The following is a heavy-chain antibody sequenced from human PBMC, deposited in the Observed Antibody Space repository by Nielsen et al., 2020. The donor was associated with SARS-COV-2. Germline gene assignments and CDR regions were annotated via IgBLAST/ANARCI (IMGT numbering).Heavy chain of an antibody. V-gene: IGHV3-48*03. Sequence: GESLKISCAASGFPFSSYEMNWVRQAPGKALEWLSYIGGNGRNIFYADSVKGRFTISRDNAKNSLYQQMNNLRAEDTAVYYCAREQYYGDYDPHYYYYVMDVWGQGTTVTVSS. CDR3: AREQYYGDYDPHYYYYVMDV. J-gene: IGHJ6*02. CDR2: IGGNGRNI. CDR1: GFPFSSYE. D-gene: IGHD4-17*01.